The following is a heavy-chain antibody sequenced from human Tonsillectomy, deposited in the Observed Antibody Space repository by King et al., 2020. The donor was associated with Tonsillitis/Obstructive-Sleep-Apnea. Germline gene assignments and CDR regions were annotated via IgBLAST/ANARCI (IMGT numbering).Heavy chain of an antibody. V-gene: IGHV3-11*05. CDR3: ARQSVVGHTPPFDY. D-gene: IGHD2-21*01. CDR2: ISTSSSYT. CDR1: GFTFSDYN. J-gene: IGHJ4*02. Sequence: VQLVESGGGLVKPGGSLRLSCAPSGFTFSDYNMNWVRQAPGKRLEWVSYISTSSSYTKYADSVWGRFTISRDNAKNSLYLQMTSLRVEDTAVYYCARQSVVGHTPPFDYWGQGTLVTVSS.